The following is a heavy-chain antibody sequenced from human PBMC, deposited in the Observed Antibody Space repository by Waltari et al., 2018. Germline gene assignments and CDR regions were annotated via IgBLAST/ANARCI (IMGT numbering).Heavy chain of an antibody. Sequence: QVQLVQSGAEVKKPGASVKVSCKASGYTFTSYYMHWVRQAPGQGLEWMGIINPSGGSTSYAQKFQGRVTMTRDTSTSTVYMELSSLRSEDTAVYYCARDPGYIVGATGLDYWGQGTLVTVSS. V-gene: IGHV1-46*01. CDR1: GYTFTSYY. J-gene: IGHJ4*02. D-gene: IGHD1-26*01. CDR2: INPSGGST. CDR3: ARDPGYIVGATGLDY.